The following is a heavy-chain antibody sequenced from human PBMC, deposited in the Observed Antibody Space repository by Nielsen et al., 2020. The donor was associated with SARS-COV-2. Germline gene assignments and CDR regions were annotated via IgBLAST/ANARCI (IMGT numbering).Heavy chain of an antibody. CDR1: GFTLSNYW. D-gene: IGHD6-19*01. J-gene: IGHJ4*02. Sequence: GESLKISCAASGFTLSNYWMSWVRQAPGKGPEWVANIKQDGSEKYYVDSVKGRFTISRDNAKKALYLQMNSLRAEDTAVYYCAREVGGPGYWGQGTLVTVSS. CDR3: AREVGGPGY. V-gene: IGHV3-7*03. CDR2: IKQDGSEK.